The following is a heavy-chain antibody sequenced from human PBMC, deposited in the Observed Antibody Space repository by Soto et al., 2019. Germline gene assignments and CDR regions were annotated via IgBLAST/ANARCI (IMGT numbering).Heavy chain of an antibody. V-gene: IGHV4-59*01. J-gene: IGHJ4*02. CDR2: IYSSGSA. CDR3: ARNPPGPVDFDV. CDR1: GGSIKNYY. Sequence: SETLSLTCTVSGGSIKNYYWSWIRQSPGKRLEWIAHIYSSGSAHFSPSLQSRVTISLGPSENQLSLSLASVTAADTAVYYCARNPPGPVDFDVWGPGTLVTVSS.